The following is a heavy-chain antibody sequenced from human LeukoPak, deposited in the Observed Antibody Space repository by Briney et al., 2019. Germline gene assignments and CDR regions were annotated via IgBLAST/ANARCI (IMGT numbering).Heavy chain of an antibody. V-gene: IGHV1-2*02. J-gene: IGHJ4*02. CDR1: GYTFTGYY. CDR2: INPNSGGT. Sequence: ASVKVSCKASGYTFTGYYMHWVRQAPGQGLEWMGWINPNSGGTNHAQRFQGRVTMTRDTSISTAYMELSRLRSDDTAVYYCTRDRPLDADDYYGFYYFDYWGQGTLVTVSS. D-gene: IGHD3-10*01. CDR3: TRDRPLDADDYYGFYYFDY.